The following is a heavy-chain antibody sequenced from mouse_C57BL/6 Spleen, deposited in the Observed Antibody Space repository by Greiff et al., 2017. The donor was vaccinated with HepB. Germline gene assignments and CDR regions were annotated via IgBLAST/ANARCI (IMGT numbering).Heavy chain of an antibody. CDR1: GYTFTDYE. CDR2: IDPETGGT. J-gene: IGHJ1*03. V-gene: IGHV1-15*01. CDR3: RVGGYYGRRGYFDV. D-gene: IGHD1-1*01. Sequence: VQLQQSGAELVRPGASVTLSCKASGYTFTDYEMHWVKQTPVHGLEWIGAIDPETGGTTYNQKFKGKAKLTADKASSTAYMELRSLTSEDSAVYYCRVGGYYGRRGYFDVWGTGTTVTVSS.